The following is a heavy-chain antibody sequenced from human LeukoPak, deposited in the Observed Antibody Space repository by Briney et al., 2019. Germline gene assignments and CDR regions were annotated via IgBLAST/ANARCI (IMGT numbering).Heavy chain of an antibody. J-gene: IGHJ3*02. D-gene: IGHD5-18*01. Sequence: SETLSLTCAVSGGSIRSGGYSWSWIRQPPGKGLEWIGYIYHSGSTYYNPSLKSRVTISVDRSKNQFSLKLSSVTAADTAVYYCARAAMKSIGAFDIWGQGTMVTVSS. CDR2: IYHSGST. CDR3: ARAAMKSIGAFDI. V-gene: IGHV4-30-2*01. CDR1: GGSIRSGGYS.